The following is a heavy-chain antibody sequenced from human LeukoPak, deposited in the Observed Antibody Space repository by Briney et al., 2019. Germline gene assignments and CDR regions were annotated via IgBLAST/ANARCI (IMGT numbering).Heavy chain of an antibody. CDR2: ISTSGST. J-gene: IGHJ4*02. CDR3: ASGWELLTFDY. V-gene: IGHV4-4*07. D-gene: IGHD1-26*01. Sequence: SETLSLTCTVSGGSINSYYWSWIRQPAGKGLEWIGRISTSGSTNYSPSLKSRVTMSVDTSKNQFSLKLSSVTAADTAVYYCASGWELLTFDYWGQGTLVTVSS. CDR1: GGSINSYY.